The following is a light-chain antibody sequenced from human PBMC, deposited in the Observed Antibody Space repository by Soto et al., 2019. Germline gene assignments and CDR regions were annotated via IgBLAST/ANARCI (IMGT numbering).Light chain of an antibody. CDR1: QSVSSSY. CDR2: GAS. V-gene: IGKV3-20*01. J-gene: IGKJ1*01. CDR3: QPYGSSPPT. Sequence: EIVLTQSPGTLSLSPGERATLSCRASQSVSSSYLAWYQQKPGQAPRLLIYGASSRATGIPDRSSGSGSGTDFTLTISRLEPEDVAVYYCQPYGSSPPTVGQGTKVESK.